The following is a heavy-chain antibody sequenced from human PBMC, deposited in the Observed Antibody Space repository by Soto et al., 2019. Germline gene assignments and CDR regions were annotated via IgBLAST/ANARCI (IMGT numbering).Heavy chain of an antibody. CDR1: RFTFNSHG. Sequence: QEQLVESGGGVVQPGRSLRLSCAASRFTFNSHGMHWVRQAPGKGLEWVAVIWYDGSNKYYADSVKGRFTISRDNSKNTLYLQMNSLRTEDTAVYYCVRDAMTAGGMDVWGQGTTVTVSS. J-gene: IGHJ6*02. CDR3: VRDAMTAGGMDV. CDR2: IWYDGSNK. V-gene: IGHV3-33*01.